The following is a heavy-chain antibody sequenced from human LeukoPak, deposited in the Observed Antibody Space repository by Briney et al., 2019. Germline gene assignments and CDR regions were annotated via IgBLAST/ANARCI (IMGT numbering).Heavy chain of an antibody. Sequence: GGSLRLSCAASGFIFSPYAMSWVRQAPGKGLEWVAGIAGGDDRFYADSVKGRFSISRDSSKNTVDLQMNSLRAEDTAVYYCARPVATIRTDAFDIWGQGTMVTVSS. D-gene: IGHD5-12*01. CDR1: GFIFSPYA. CDR3: ARPVATIRTDAFDI. CDR2: IAGGDDR. V-gene: IGHV3-23*01. J-gene: IGHJ3*02.